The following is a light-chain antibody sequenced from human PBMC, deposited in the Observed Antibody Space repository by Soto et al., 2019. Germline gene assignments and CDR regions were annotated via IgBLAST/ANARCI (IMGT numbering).Light chain of an antibody. V-gene: IGKV3-20*01. Sequence: EIVLTQSPGTLSLSPGERATLSCRASQSVSSSYLAWYQQKPGQAPRLLIYDASSRATGIPDRFSGSGSGTDFTLTISRLEPEDFAVYYCQQYCSSPIFTFGPGTQVDIK. CDR1: QSVSSSY. J-gene: IGKJ3*01. CDR2: DAS. CDR3: QQYCSSPIFT.